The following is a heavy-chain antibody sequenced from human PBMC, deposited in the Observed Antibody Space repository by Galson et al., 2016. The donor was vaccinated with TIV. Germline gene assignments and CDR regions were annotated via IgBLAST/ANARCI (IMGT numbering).Heavy chain of an antibody. V-gene: IGHV3-23*01. D-gene: IGHD3-22*01. CDR1: GFTFSSHA. Sequence: SLRLSCAASGFTFSSHAMTWVLQAPGKGLEWVSAISGSGATTHYADSVKGRFTISRDNSKNTLFLQMNSLRAEDTAVYYCTKVPSSGFSYYYGLDVWGQGTTVTVSS. CDR3: TKVPSSGFSYYYGLDV. J-gene: IGHJ6*02. CDR2: ISGSGATT.